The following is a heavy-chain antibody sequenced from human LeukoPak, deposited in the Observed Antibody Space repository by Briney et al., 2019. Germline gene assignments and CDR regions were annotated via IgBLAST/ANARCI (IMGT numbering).Heavy chain of an antibody. D-gene: IGHD6-13*01. Sequence: ASVKVSCKASGYTFTSYDINWVRQATGQRLEWMGWINAGNGNTKYSQKFQGRVTITRDTSASTAYMELSSLRSEDTAVYYCARDRLPGVLSIAAPAGLWGQGTLVTVSS. CDR1: GYTFTSYD. J-gene: IGHJ4*02. CDR2: INAGNGNT. V-gene: IGHV1-3*01. CDR3: ARDRLPGVLSIAAPAGL.